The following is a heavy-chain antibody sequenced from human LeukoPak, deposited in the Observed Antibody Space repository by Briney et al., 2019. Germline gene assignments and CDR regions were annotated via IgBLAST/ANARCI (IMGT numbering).Heavy chain of an antibody. D-gene: IGHD3-3*01. J-gene: IGHJ6*02. CDR3: ARDTRFLEWFYGMDV. Sequence: ASVKVSCKVSGYTLTELSMHWVRQAPGKGLEWMGGFDPEDGETIYAQKFQGRVTITRDTSASTAYMELSSLRSEDTAVYYCARDTRFLEWFYGMDVWGQGTTVTVSS. CDR2: FDPEDGET. V-gene: IGHV1-24*01. CDR1: GYTLTELS.